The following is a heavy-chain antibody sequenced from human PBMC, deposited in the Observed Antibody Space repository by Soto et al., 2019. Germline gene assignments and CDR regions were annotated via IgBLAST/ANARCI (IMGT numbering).Heavy chain of an antibody. CDR3: ARVLAVVPAAIHYMDV. CDR1: GGTFSSYT. Sequence: SVKVSCTASGGTFSSYTISWVRQAPGQGLEWMGRIIPILGIANYAQKFQGRVTITADKSTSTAYMELSSLRSEDTAVYYCARVLAVVPAAIHYMDVWGKGTTVTVSS. CDR2: IIPILGIA. J-gene: IGHJ6*03. V-gene: IGHV1-69*02. D-gene: IGHD2-2*01.